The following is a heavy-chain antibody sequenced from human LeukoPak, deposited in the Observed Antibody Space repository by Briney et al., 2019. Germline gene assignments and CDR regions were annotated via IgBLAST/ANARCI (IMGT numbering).Heavy chain of an antibody. CDR1: GGSISSYY. J-gene: IGHJ4*02. CDR3: ARERGSYFFDY. V-gene: IGHV4-59*12. Sequence: PSETLSLTCTVSGGSISSYYWSWIRQPPGKGLEWIGYIYYSGSTSYNPSLKSRVTMSVDTSKNQFSLKLSSVTAADTAVYYCARERGSYFFDYWGQRTLVTVSS. CDR2: IYYSGST. D-gene: IGHD1-26*01.